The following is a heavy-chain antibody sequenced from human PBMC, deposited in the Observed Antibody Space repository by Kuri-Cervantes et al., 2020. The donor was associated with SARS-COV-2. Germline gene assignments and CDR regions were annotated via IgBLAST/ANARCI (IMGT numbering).Heavy chain of an antibody. J-gene: IGHJ6*03. CDR1: GGSFSGYY. Sequence: GSLRLSCAVYGGSFSGYYWSWIRQPPGKGLEWIGEINHSGSTNYNPSLKSRVTISVDTSKNQFSLNLSSVTAADTAVYYCAREAWEDYYYYYYMDVWGKGTTVTVSS. D-gene: IGHD1-26*01. V-gene: IGHV4-34*01. CDR2: INHSGST. CDR3: AREAWEDYYYYYYMDV.